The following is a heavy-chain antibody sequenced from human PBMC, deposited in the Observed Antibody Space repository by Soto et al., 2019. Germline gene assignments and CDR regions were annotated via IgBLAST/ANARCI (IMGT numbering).Heavy chain of an antibody. V-gene: IGHV4-59*01. Sequence: ETLSLPCTVSGGSIRDFYWSWIRQPPGKGLEWIGYILYTGYSNYNPSLKSRITISIDTSRNQFSLRLSSVTAADTAVYYCARERGEWFGDLSHHGWFDSWSQGTLVTVSS. CDR1: GGSIRDFY. J-gene: IGHJ5*01. CDR3: ARERGEWFGDLSHHGWFDS. CDR2: ILYTGYS. D-gene: IGHD3-10*01.